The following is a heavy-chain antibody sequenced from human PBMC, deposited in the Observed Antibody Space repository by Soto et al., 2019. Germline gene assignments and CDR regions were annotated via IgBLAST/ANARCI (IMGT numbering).Heavy chain of an antibody. J-gene: IGHJ2*01. CDR1: GGSISSYY. V-gene: IGHV4-59*01. Sequence: SETLSLTCTVSGGSISSYYWSWIRQPPGKGLEWIGYIYYSGSTNYNPSLKSRVTISVDTSKNQFSLKLSSVTAADTAVYYCARAHGAGDQGFYWYFDLWGRGTLVTVSS. D-gene: IGHD7-27*01. CDR3: ARAHGAGDQGFYWYFDL. CDR2: IYYSGST.